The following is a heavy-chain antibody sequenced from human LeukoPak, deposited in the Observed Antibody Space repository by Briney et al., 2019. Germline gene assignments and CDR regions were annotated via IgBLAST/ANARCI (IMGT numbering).Heavy chain of an antibody. J-gene: IGHJ4*02. D-gene: IGHD3-22*01. V-gene: IGHV1-46*01. CDR3: AREKDSSGYFYFVY. CDR2: INPSGDST. CDR1: GYTFTTYY. Sequence: ASVKVSCKASGYTFTTYYIHWVRQAPGQGLEWMGLINPSGDSTSYAQKFQGRLTMTRDTSTSTVYMGLSSLRSEDTAVYYCAREKDSSGYFYFVYWGQGTLVTVSS.